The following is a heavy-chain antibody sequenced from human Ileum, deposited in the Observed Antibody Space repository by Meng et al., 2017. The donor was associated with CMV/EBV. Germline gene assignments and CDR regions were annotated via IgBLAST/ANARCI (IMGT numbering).Heavy chain of an antibody. Sequence: GESLKISCAASGFTFNNAWMNWLRQAPGKGLERVSSIGGTGSGIYYPDSVKGRFTISRDNARNTLYLEMSSLRAEDTAVYYCTRDRLEGDFSGPGFWGQGTVVTVSS. CDR2: IGGTGSGI. V-gene: IGHV3-21*01. CDR1: GFTFNNAW. J-gene: IGHJ4*02. D-gene: IGHD3-16*02. CDR3: TRDRLEGDFSGPGF.